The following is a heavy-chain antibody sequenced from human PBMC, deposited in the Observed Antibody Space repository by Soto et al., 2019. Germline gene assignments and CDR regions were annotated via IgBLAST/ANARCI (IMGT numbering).Heavy chain of an antibody. CDR3: ARVWTGYSLDQIYFDY. V-gene: IGHV1-3*01. D-gene: IGHD3-3*01. CDR2: INAGNGNT. Sequence: GASVKVSCKASGYTFTSYAMHWVRQAPGQRLEWMGWINAGNGNTKYSQKFQGRVTITRDTSASTAYMELSSLRSEDTAVYYCARVWTGYSLDQIYFDYWGQGTLVTVSS. J-gene: IGHJ4*02. CDR1: GYTFTSYA.